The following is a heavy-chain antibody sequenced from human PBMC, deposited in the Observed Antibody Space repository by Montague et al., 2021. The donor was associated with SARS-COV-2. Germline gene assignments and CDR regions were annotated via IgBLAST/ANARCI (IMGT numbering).Heavy chain of an antibody. Sequence: SLRLSCAASGFTFSSYGTHWVRQAPGKGLEWVAVIWYDGSNKYYTDSVKGRFTISRDNSKNTLYLQMNSLRAEDTAVYYCARDQPDSGYDWVPGAFDIWGQGTMVTVSS. CDR2: IWYDGSNK. J-gene: IGHJ3*02. CDR1: GFTFSSYG. D-gene: IGHD5-12*01. V-gene: IGHV3-33*01. CDR3: ARDQPDSGYDWVPGAFDI.